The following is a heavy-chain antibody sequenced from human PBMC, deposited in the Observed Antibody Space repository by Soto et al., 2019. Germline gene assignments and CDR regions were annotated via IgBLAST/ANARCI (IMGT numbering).Heavy chain of an antibody. V-gene: IGHV3-74*01. CDR2: IESDGSST. Sequence: GGSLRLSCTASGFTFSSHWMHWVRQAPGKGLVWVPRIESDGSSTNYADSVRGRFTISRDNAKNTLYLQMNSLRAEDTAVYYCARDRADPIGDYHPLFDSWGQGTLVTVSS. D-gene: IGHD2-21*01. J-gene: IGHJ4*02. CDR3: ARDRADPIGDYHPLFDS. CDR1: GFTFSSHW.